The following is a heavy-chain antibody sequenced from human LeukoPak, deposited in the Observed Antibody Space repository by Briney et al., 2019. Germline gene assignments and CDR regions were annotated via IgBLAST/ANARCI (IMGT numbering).Heavy chain of an antibody. CDR2: ISSSSSYI. J-gene: IGHJ6*02. V-gene: IGHV3-21*01. CDR1: GFTFSSYS. CDR3: ARDRGDSSGYYGYDYYGMDV. Sequence: GGSLRLSCAASGFTFSSYSMNWVRQAPGKGLEWVSSISSSSSYIYYADSVKGRFTISRDNAKNSLYLQMNSLRAEDTAVYYCARDRGDSSGYYGYDYYGMDVWGQGTTVTVSS. D-gene: IGHD3-22*01.